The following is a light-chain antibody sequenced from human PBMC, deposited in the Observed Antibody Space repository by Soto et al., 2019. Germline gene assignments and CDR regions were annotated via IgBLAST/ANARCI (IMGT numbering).Light chain of an antibody. V-gene: IGKV3-11*01. J-gene: IGKJ4*01. Sequence: TLSLSPGERATLSCRASQSVSSYLAWYQQKPCQAPRLLIYDASNRATGIPARFSGSGSGTDFTLTISSLEPEDFAVYYCQQRSNWPPLTFGGGTKVDIK. CDR1: QSVSSY. CDR2: DAS. CDR3: QQRSNWPPLT.